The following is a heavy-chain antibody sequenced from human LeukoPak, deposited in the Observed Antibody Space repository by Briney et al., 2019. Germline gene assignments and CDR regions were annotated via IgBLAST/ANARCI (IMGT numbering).Heavy chain of an antibody. Sequence: SETLSLTCTVSDGSISSSSYYWGWIRQPPGKGLEWIGSIYYSGSTYYNPSLKSRVTISVDTSKNQFSLKLSSVTAADTAVYYCARHYPSTVDYGYDYWGQGTLVTVSS. J-gene: IGHJ4*02. V-gene: IGHV4-39*01. CDR1: DGSISSSSYY. CDR3: ARHYPSTVDYGYDY. D-gene: IGHD4-17*01. CDR2: IYYSGST.